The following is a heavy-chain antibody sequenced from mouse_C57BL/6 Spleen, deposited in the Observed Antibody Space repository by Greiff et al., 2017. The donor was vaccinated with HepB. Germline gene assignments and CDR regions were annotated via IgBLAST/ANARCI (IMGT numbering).Heavy chain of an antibody. CDR3: ARFDDGYSYYYAMDY. CDR2: IHPNSGST. J-gene: IGHJ4*01. V-gene: IGHV1-64*01. Sequence: VQLQQPGAELVKPGASVKLSCKASGYTFTSYWMHWVKQRPGQGLEWIGMIHPNSGSTNYNEKFKSKATLTVDKSSSTAYMQLSSLTSEDSAVYYCARFDDGYSYYYAMDYWGQGTSVTVSS. D-gene: IGHD2-3*01. CDR1: GYTFTSYW.